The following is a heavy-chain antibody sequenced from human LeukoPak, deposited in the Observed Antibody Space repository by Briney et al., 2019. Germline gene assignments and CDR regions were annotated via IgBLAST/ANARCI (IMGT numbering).Heavy chain of an antibody. Sequence: ASETLSLTCTVSGGSISSGGYYWSWIRQHPGKGLEWIGYIYYSGSTYYNPSLKSRVTISVDTSKNQFSLKLSSVTAADTAVYYCARATTVVTAFDIWGQGTMVTVSS. V-gene: IGHV4-31*03. D-gene: IGHD4-23*01. CDR3: ARATTVVTAFDI. J-gene: IGHJ3*02. CDR1: GGSISSGGYY. CDR2: IYYSGST.